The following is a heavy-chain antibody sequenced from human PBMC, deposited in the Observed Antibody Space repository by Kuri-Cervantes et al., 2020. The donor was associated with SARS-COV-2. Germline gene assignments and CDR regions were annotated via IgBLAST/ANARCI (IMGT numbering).Heavy chain of an antibody. CDR3: AGGSSGRDY. CDR2: TFYRSKWHN. Sequence: SQTLSLTCAISGDSGSSNSAAWSWIRQSPSRGLEWLGRTFYRSKWHNDYAVSVKGRITISPDTSKNQFSLRLNSVTPEDTAVYYCAGGSSGRDYWGQGTLVTVSS. V-gene: IGHV6-1*01. CDR1: GDSGSSNSAA. D-gene: IGHD6-19*01. J-gene: IGHJ4*02.